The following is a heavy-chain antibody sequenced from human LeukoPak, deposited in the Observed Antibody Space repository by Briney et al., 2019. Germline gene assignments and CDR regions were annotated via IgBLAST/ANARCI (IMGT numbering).Heavy chain of an antibody. CDR3: AREETPGTVFDY. J-gene: IGHJ4*02. CDR1: GGSISSYY. V-gene: IGHV4-59*12. D-gene: IGHD2-8*02. Sequence: PSETLSLTCTVSGGSISSYYWSWIRQPPGKGLEWIGYIYYSGSTNYNPSLKSRVTISVDTSKNQFSLKLSSVTAADTAVYYCAREETPGTVFDYWGQGTLVTVSS. CDR2: IYYSGST.